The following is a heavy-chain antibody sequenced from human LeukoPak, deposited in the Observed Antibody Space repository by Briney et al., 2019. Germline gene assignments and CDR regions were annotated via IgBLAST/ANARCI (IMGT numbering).Heavy chain of an antibody. D-gene: IGHD2-15*01. V-gene: IGHV3-7*03. CDR3: ARAAEFVADFDS. J-gene: IGHJ4*02. CDR2: IKQDGSQK. CDR1: GFTSSSHY. Sequence: GGSLRLSCVASGFTSSSHYMSWVRQVPGKGLEWVANIKQDGSQKSYVDSVKGRFTISRDNAKNSLYLQMNSLRVEDTAIYYCARAAEFVADFDSWDQGTLVTVSS.